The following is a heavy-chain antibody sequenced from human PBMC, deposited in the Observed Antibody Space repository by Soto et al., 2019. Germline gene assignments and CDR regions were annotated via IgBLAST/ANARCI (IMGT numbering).Heavy chain of an antibody. J-gene: IGHJ4*02. V-gene: IGHV1-69*02. CDR2: IIPILGIA. Sequence: QVQLVQSGAEVKKPGSSVMVSCKASGGTFSSYTISWVRQAPGQGLEWMGRIIPILGIANYAQKFQGRVTITADKSTSTAYMELSSLRSEDTAVYYCARPNSSSWYEGNMDYWGQGTLVTVSS. CDR1: GGTFSSYT. D-gene: IGHD6-13*01. CDR3: ARPNSSSWYEGNMDY.